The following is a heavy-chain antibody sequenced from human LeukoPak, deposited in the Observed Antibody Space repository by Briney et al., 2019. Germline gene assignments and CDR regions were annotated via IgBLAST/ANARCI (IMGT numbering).Heavy chain of an antibody. CDR1: GGSISSSSYY. D-gene: IGHD3-22*01. Sequence: SETLSLTCTVSGGSISSSSYYWGWIRQPPGKGLEWIGSIYYSGSTYYNPSIKSRVTISVDTSKNQFSLKLSSVTAADTAVYYCARHRMYYYDSSGRGVADAFDIWGQGTMVTVSS. J-gene: IGHJ3*02. CDR3: ARHRMYYYDSSGRGVADAFDI. V-gene: IGHV4-39*01. CDR2: IYYSGST.